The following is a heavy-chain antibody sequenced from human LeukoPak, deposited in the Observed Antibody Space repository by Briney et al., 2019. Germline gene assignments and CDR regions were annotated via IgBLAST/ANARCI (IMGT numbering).Heavy chain of an antibody. V-gene: IGHV3-7*04. D-gene: IGHD4-23*01. CDR3: ARGYGGNPGPYYYYYMDV. CDR2: IKQDGSEK. J-gene: IGHJ6*03. CDR1: GFTFSSYW. Sequence: PGGSLRLSCAASGFTFSSYWMSWVRQAPGKGLEWVANIKQDGSEKYYVDSVKGRFTISRDNAKNSLYLQMNSLRAEDMAVYYCARGYGGNPGPYYYYYMDVWGKGTTVTIS.